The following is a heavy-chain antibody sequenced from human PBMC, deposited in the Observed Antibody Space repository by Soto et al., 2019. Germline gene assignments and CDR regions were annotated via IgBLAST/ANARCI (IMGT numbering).Heavy chain of an antibody. V-gene: IGHV3-21*01. CDR2: ISSSGDYI. D-gene: IGHD2-8*01. J-gene: IGHJ6*02. CDR1: GFIFSSYT. Sequence: EVQLVESGGGLVMPGGSLRLSCADSGFIFSSYTMNWVRQAPGKGLEWVSSISSSGDYIYYADSVRGRFTISRDNAKNSLYLQMNSLRAEATAVYFCARGCTNGVCSQAPYYGMDVWGQGTTVTVSS. CDR3: ARGCTNGVCSQAPYYGMDV.